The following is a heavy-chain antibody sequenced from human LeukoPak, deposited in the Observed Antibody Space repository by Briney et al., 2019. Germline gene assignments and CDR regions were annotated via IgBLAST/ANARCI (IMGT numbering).Heavy chain of an antibody. Sequence: PGGSLRLSCAASGFTFSSYWMSWVRQAPGKGLEWVANIKQDGSEKYYVDSVKGRFTISRDNAKNSLYLQMNSLRAEDTAVYYCARVSNYYDSSVAGWFDPWGQGTLVTVSS. V-gene: IGHV3-7*01. D-gene: IGHD3-22*01. CDR2: IKQDGSEK. CDR3: ARVSNYYDSSVAGWFDP. CDR1: GFTFSSYW. J-gene: IGHJ5*02.